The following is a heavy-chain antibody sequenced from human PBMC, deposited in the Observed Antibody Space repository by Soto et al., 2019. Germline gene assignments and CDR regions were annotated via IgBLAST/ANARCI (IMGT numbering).Heavy chain of an antibody. CDR3: AREPYNYGSGSYTNAFDI. CDR1: GGSISSYY. CDR2: IYYSGST. V-gene: IGHV4-59*01. Sequence: PSETLSLTCTVSGGSISSYYWSWIRQPPGKGLEWIGYIYYSGSTNYNPSLKSRVTISVDTSKNQFSLKLSSVTAADTAVYYCAREPYNYGSGSYTNAFDIWGQGTMVTVSS. D-gene: IGHD3-10*01. J-gene: IGHJ3*02.